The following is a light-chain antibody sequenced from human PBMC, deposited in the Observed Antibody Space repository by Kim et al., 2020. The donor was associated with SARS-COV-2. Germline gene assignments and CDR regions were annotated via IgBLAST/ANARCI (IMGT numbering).Light chain of an antibody. CDR3: QHFDTLPLT. V-gene: IGKV1-33*01. CDR2: AAS. J-gene: IGKJ4*01. Sequence: DIQMTQSPSSLSASVGDRVTITCQASQDITNYLTWYQQKPGKAPKLLIYAASNLEMGVPSRFSGGGSGTHFTFTISSLQPEDIATYFCQHFDTLPLTFGGGTKVEIK. CDR1: QDITNY.